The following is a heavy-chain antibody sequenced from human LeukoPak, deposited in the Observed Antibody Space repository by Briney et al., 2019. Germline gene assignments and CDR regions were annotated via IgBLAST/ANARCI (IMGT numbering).Heavy chain of an antibody. J-gene: IGHJ4*02. CDR3: ARRGYDSSVYYYAY. V-gene: IGHV4-39*01. CDR2: IYYSGST. CDR1: GGSISSSSYY. Sequence: SETLSLTCTVSGGSISSSSYYWGWIRQPPGKGLEWIGSIYYSGSTYYNPSLKSRVTISVDTSKNQFSLKLSSVTAADTAVYYCARRGYDSSVYYYAYWGQGTLVTVSS. D-gene: IGHD3-22*01.